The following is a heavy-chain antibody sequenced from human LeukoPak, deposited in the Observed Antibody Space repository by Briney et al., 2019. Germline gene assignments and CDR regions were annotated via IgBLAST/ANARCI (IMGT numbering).Heavy chain of an antibody. CDR1: GGSISSSSYY. V-gene: IGHV4-39*07. D-gene: IGHD1-14*01. CDR2: IYYDGNT. CDR3: ARALTPRDYYYYMDV. J-gene: IGHJ6*03. Sequence: SETLSLTCTVSGGSISSSSYYWGWIRQPPGKGLEWIGSIYYDGNTYYNPSLKSRVTISVHTSKNQFSLELSSVTAADTAVYYCARALTPRDYYYYMDVWGKGTTVTVSS.